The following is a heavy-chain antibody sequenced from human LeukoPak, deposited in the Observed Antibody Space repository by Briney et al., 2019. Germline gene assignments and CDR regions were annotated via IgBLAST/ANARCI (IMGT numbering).Heavy chain of an antibody. CDR3: AKLGSSGYTHFDY. J-gene: IGHJ4*02. D-gene: IGHD3-3*01. CDR2: ISWNSGSI. CDR1: GFTFDDYA. Sequence: GGSLRLSCAASGFTFDDYAMHWVRQAPGKGLEWVSGISWNSGSIGYADSVKGRFTISRDNAKNSLYLQMNSLRAEDTALYYCAKLGSSGYTHFDYWGQGTLVTVSS. V-gene: IGHV3-9*01.